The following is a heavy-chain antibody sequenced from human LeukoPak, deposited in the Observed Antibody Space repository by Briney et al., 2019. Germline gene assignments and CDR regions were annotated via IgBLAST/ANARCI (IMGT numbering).Heavy chain of an antibody. V-gene: IGHV4-39*07. CDR1: GGSISSSSYY. CDR2: IYHSGST. CDR3: ASIIGGSYANY. J-gene: IGHJ4*02. Sequence: SETLSLTCTVSGGSISSSSYYWGWIRQPPGKGLEWIGSIYHSGSTYYNPSLKSRVTISVDTSKNQFSLKLSSVTAADTAVYYCASIIGGSYANYWGQGTLVTVSS. D-gene: IGHD1-26*01.